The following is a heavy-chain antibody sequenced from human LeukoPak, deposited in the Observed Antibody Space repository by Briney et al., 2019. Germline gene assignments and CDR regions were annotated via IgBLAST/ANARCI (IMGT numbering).Heavy chain of an antibody. V-gene: IGHV3-49*04. CDR1: GFTFGDYA. J-gene: IGHJ5*02. CDR3: TRSNYDSRTWFDL. Sequence: PGGSLRLSCTASGFTFGDYAMSWVRQAPGKGLEWVGFVRSKAYAGTTEYAPSMKGRFTISRDDSKSIAYLQMNSLKTEDTAVYYCTRSNYDSRTWFDLWGQGTLVTVSS. CDR2: VRSKAYAGTT. D-gene: IGHD3-22*01.